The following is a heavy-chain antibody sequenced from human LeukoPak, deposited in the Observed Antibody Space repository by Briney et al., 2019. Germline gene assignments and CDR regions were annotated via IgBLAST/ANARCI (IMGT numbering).Heavy chain of an antibody. Sequence: PSETLSLTCTVSGGSISSSSYYWGWIRQPPGKGLEWIGSIYYSGSTYYNPSLKSRVTISVDTSKNQFSLKLSSVTAADTAVYYCASMTTVTTFDYWGQGTLVTVSS. CDR1: GGSISSSSYY. V-gene: IGHV4-39*01. CDR2: IYYSGST. D-gene: IGHD4-17*01. CDR3: ASMTTVTTFDY. J-gene: IGHJ4*02.